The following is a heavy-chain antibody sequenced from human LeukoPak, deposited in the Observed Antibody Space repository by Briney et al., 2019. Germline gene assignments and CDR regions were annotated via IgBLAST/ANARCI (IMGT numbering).Heavy chain of an antibody. Sequence: GGSLRLSCAASGFTFNNYAMNWVRQAPGKGLEWVSSISGGGETTYYADSAKGRFTISRDNSQNTMYLQMNSLRAEDTAVYYCARDYADYVGYFFFDYWGQGTLVTVSS. CDR3: ARDYADYVGYFFFDY. V-gene: IGHV3-23*01. CDR1: GFTFNNYA. J-gene: IGHJ4*02. D-gene: IGHD4-17*01. CDR2: ISGGGETT.